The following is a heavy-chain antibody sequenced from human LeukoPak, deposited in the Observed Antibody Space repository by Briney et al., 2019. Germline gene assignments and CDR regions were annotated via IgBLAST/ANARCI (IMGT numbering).Heavy chain of an antibody. J-gene: IGHJ3*02. D-gene: IGHD6-13*01. V-gene: IGHV1-2*02. CDR3: AKIMGQRRIAAAGTGAFDI. CDR2: INPNSGGT. Sequence: AASVKVSCKASGYTFTGHYMHWVRQAPGQGLEWMGWINPNSGGTNYAQKFQGRVTITADKSTSTAYMELSSLRSEDTAVYYCAKIMGQRRIAAAGTGAFDIWGQGTMVTVSS. CDR1: GYTFTGHY.